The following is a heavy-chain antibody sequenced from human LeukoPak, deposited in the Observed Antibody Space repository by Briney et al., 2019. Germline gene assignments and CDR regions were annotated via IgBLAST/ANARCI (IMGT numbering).Heavy chain of an antibody. Sequence: PGGSLRLSCAASGLTFSSYGMHWVRQAPGKGLEWVAVIWYDGSNKYYADSVKGRFTISKDNSKNTLYLQMNSLRAEDTAVYYCARGARSGSYSSYFDYWGQGTLVTVSS. V-gene: IGHV3-33*01. J-gene: IGHJ4*02. CDR3: ARGARSGSYSSYFDY. CDR2: IWYDGSNK. CDR1: GLTFSSYG. D-gene: IGHD1-26*01.